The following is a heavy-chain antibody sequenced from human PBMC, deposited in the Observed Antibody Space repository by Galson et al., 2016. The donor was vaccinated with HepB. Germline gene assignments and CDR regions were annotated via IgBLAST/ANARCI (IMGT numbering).Heavy chain of an antibody. Sequence: SETLSLTCTVSGGSIGANMYYWGWIRQPPGKGLEWIGSISYSGSTYYNPSLKSRVTISVDTSKKQFSLRMRYVTVADTAVYYCARPCGYEQCFDLWGRGTLVIVSS. CDR2: ISYSGST. CDR1: GGSIGANMYY. CDR3: ARPCGYEQCFDL. D-gene: IGHD5-12*01. J-gene: IGHJ2*01. V-gene: IGHV4-39*01.